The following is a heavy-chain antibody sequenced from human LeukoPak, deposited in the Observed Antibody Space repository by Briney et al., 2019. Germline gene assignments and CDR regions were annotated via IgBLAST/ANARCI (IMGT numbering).Heavy chain of an antibody. J-gene: IGHJ3*02. Sequence: PSETLSLTCTVSGGSISSYYWSWIRQPPGKGLEWIGYIYYSGSTNYNPSLKSRVTISVDTSKNQFSLKLSSVTAADTAVYYCARHAVLRSTGDAFDIWGQGTMVTVSP. D-gene: IGHD1-14*01. CDR2: IYYSGST. CDR3: ARHAVLRSTGDAFDI. CDR1: GGSISSYY. V-gene: IGHV4-59*08.